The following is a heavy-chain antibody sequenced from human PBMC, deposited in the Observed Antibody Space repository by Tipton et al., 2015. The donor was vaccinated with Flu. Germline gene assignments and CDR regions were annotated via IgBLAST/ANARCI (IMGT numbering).Heavy chain of an antibody. CDR3: AKVIPELVAGLDF. CDR1: GFTFSRYG. V-gene: IGHV3-23*01. Sequence: SLRLSCAVSGFTFSRYGMSWVRQAPGRGLEWVAAFSASGGKTYFADSVKGRSTISRDNFKNTLYLQMSSLRAADTAVYYCAKVIPELVAGLDFWGQGTLVTVSS. D-gene: IGHD6-19*01. J-gene: IGHJ4*02. CDR2: FSASGGKT.